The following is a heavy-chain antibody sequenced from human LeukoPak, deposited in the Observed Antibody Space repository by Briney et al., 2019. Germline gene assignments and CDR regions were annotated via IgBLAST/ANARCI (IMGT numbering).Heavy chain of an antibody. V-gene: IGHV1-46*01. CDR2: INPSGGST. Sequence: ASVKVSCKASGYTFAIYYIHWVRQAPGQGLEWMGIINPSGGSTSYTQKFQGRLTMTRDTSTSTVCMELGSLRSEDTAVYYCARAKGLFDHWGQGTLVTVSS. CDR3: ARAKGLFDH. CDR1: GYTFAIYY. J-gene: IGHJ4*02.